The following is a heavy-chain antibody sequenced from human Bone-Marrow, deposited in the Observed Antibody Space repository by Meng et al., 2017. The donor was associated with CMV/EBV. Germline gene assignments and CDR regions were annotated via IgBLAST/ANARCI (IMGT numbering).Heavy chain of an antibody. CDR2: MNPNSGNT. Sequence: SCKTSGYTFTSYDVHWVRQATGHGLEWMGWMNPNSGNTGYLQKFQDRVTMTRNTSISTAYMELSSLTSEDTAIYYCVRFASGSSTNWGQGTLVTVSS. D-gene: IGHD3-10*01. CDR3: VRFASGSSTN. V-gene: IGHV1-8*01. J-gene: IGHJ4*02. CDR1: GYTFTSYD.